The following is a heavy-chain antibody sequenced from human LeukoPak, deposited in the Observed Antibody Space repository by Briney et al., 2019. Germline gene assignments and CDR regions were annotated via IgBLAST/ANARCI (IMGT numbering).Heavy chain of an antibody. J-gene: IGHJ4*02. Sequence: GGSLRLSCAASGFTFSSCGFNWVRQAPGKGLEWVSSIGPTGTDRYYADSVRGRFTISRDNAKNSMYLQIDSLRAEDTAVYCATETIGRHYDYWGQGTLLTVSS. CDR3: ATETIGRHYDY. D-gene: IGHD1-14*01. CDR2: IGPTGTDR. CDR1: GFTFSSCG. V-gene: IGHV3-21*01.